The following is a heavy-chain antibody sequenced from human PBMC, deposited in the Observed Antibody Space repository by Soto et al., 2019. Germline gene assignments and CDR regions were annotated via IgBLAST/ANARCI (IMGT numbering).Heavy chain of an antibody. D-gene: IGHD2-15*01. J-gene: IGHJ5*02. CDR1: GYSFTSYW. CDR2: IDPSDSYT. V-gene: IGHV5-10-1*01. CDR3: ARQPSDIVVVVAARQDWFDP. Sequence: PGESLKISCKGSGYSFTSYWISWVRQMPGKGLEWMGRIDPSDSYTNYSPSFQGHATISADKSISTAYLQWSSLKASDTAMYYCARQPSDIVVVVAARQDWFDPWGQGTLVTVSS.